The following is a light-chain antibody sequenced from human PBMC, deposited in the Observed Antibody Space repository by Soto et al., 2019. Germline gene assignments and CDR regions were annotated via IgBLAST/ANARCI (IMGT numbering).Light chain of an antibody. CDR1: QSVTSRK. Sequence: EIVLTQSPGTLSLSPGGRATLSCRASQSVTSRKLVWYQQKPGQTPRLLIYEASRRAAGIADRFSGSGSGTDFTLTISRLEPEDFDMYYCQQYHNAPRTLGQGTKVDIK. CDR3: QQYHNAPRT. V-gene: IGKV3-20*01. CDR2: EAS. J-gene: IGKJ1*01.